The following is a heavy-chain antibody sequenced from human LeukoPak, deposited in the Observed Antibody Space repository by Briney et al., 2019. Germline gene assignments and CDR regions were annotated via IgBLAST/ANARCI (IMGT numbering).Heavy chain of an antibody. CDR2: ITSSGSYI. J-gene: IGHJ6*03. CDR1: GFTFSSYE. D-gene: IGHD6-13*01. CDR3: ARADKSSSWYYYYMDV. Sequence: PGGSLRLSCAASGFTFSSYEMNWVRQAPGKGLEWVSSITSSGSYIYYADSVKGRFTISRDNAKNSLYLQMNSLRAEDTAVYYCARADKSSSWYYYYMDVWGKGTTVTISS. V-gene: IGHV3-21*01.